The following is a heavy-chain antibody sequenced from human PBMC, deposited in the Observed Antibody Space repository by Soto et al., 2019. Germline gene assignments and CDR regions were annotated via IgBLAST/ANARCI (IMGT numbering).Heavy chain of an antibody. Sequence: GGSLRLSCAASGFTFSSYAMSWVRQAPGKGLEWVSAISGSGGSTYYADSVKGRFTISRDNSKNTLYLQMNSLRAEDTAVYYCAKAPWIQLWLPLDYWGQGTLVTVSS. V-gene: IGHV3-23*01. CDR1: GFTFSSYA. CDR3: AKAPWIQLWLPLDY. J-gene: IGHJ4*02. CDR2: ISGSGGST. D-gene: IGHD5-18*01.